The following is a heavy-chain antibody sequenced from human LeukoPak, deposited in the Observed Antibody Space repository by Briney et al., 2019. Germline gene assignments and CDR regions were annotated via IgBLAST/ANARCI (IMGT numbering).Heavy chain of an antibody. Sequence: SETLSLTCTVYAGSINNYDWGWVRPPPGKGLKFIGHVHYSGTANYSPSLRSRVTISIDTSKKHFFLKLKSVTAADTAVYYCARGYGDFRVEGRYFHSWGQGILVTVSS. J-gene: IGHJ4*02. CDR2: VHYSGTA. D-gene: IGHD4-17*01. CDR1: AGSINNYD. CDR3: ARGYGDFRVEGRYFHS. V-gene: IGHV4-59*01.